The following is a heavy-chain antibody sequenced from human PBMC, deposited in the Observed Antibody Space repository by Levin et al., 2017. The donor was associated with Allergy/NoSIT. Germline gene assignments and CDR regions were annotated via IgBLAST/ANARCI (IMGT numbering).Heavy chain of an antibody. CDR3: ARYSGSGVSIG. Sequence: GESLKISCKASGYTFTGYYMHWVRQAPGQGLEWMGWINPNSGGTNYAQKFQGRVTMTRDTSISTAYMELSRLRSDDTAVYYCARYSGSGVSIGWGQGTLVTVSS. V-gene: IGHV1-2*02. CDR2: INPNSGGT. D-gene: IGHD1-26*01. J-gene: IGHJ4*02. CDR1: GYTFTGYY.